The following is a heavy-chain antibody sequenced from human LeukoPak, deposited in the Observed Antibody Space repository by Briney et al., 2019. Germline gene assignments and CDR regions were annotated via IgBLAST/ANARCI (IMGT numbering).Heavy chain of an antibody. V-gene: IGHV1-69*01. Sequence: GASVKVSCKASGGAFSSYAISWVRQAPGQGLEWMGGIIPIFGTANYAQKFQGRVTITADESTSTAYMELSSLRSEDTAVYYCSSSFLSPVWLLYGFDYWGQGTLVTVSS. D-gene: IGHD3-3*01. CDR1: GGAFSSYA. CDR3: SSSFLSPVWLLYGFDY. J-gene: IGHJ4*02. CDR2: IIPIFGTA.